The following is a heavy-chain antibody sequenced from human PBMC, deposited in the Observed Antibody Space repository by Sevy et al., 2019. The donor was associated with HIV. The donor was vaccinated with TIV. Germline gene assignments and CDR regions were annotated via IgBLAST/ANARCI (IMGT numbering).Heavy chain of an antibody. CDR2: LYSTGST. CDR1: GFTVSYNY. V-gene: IGHV3-66*01. J-gene: IGHJ6*02. D-gene: IGHD3-16*01. CDR3: ACPSYTYVDYYHYGMDV. Sequence: GGSLRLSCAASGFTVSYNYMSWVRQAPGKGLEWVSFLYSTGSTFDADSVKGRFTISRDNSKNTLYLQMNSLRPEDTAVYFCACPSYTYVDYYHYGMDVWGQGTTVTVSS.